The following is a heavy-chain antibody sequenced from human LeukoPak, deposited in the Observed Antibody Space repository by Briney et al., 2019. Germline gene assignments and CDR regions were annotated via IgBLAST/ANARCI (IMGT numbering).Heavy chain of an antibody. CDR1: GFIFSSYW. J-gene: IGHJ6*04. CDR3: ASLWFGESNYQYGVDV. D-gene: IGHD3-10*01. CDR2: IKQDGSEK. V-gene: IGHV3-7*03. Sequence: GGSLRLSCAASGFIFSSYWMSWVRQAPGKGLEWEANIKQDGSEKYYVDSVKGRFTISRDNAKNSLYLQMNSQRAEDPAVYYCASLWFGESNYQYGVDVWGKGTTVTVCS.